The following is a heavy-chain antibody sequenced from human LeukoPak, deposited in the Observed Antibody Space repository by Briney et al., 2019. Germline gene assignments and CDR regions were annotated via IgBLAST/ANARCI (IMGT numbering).Heavy chain of an antibody. Sequence: GGSLRLSCAASGFTFSSYCMNWVRQAPGKGLEWVSSICSSSSYIYCADSVKGRFTISRDNAKNSLYLQMNSLRAEDTAVYYCARDLYDFWSGYYPDVGGQGTTVTVS. CDR2: ICSSSSYI. CDR3: ARDLYDFWSGYYPDV. J-gene: IGHJ6*02. D-gene: IGHD3-3*01. V-gene: IGHV3-21*01. CDR1: GFTFSSYC.